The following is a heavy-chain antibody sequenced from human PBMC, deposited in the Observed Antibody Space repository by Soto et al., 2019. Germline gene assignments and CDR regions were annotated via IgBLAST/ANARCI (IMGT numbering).Heavy chain of an antibody. Sequence: SETLSLTXTVSRDSIRSDYWSWIRQPPGKGLEWIGYISYTGSTHYNPSLKSRVTISADTSKNQFSLKLSSVTTADTALYYCAREGVAAPYYYYGMDVWGQGSTVTVSS. CDR1: RDSIRSDY. CDR3: AREGVAAPYYYYGMDV. D-gene: IGHD2-15*01. CDR2: ISYTGST. J-gene: IGHJ6*02. V-gene: IGHV4-59*01.